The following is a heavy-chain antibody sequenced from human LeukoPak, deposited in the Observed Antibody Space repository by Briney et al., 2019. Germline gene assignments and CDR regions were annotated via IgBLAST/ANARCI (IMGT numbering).Heavy chain of an antibody. CDR1: GYTFTDYY. D-gene: IGHD1-26*01. J-gene: IGHJ3*02. V-gene: IGHV1-2*06. CDR2: INPDSGGT. Sequence: GASVKVSCKASGYTFTDYYIHWVRQAPGQGLEWMGRINPDSGGTNFAQKFQARVTVTRDTSISTAYMELRTLRSDDTAVYYCARPRATKLVDDGFDIWGQGTIVTVSS. CDR3: ARPRATKLVDDGFDI.